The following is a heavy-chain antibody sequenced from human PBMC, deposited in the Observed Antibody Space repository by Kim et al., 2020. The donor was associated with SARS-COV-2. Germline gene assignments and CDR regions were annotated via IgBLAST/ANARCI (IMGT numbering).Heavy chain of an antibody. CDR2: ISSSSGTI. CDR3: ATARWGASWSVGY. D-gene: IGHD1-26*01. J-gene: IGHJ4*02. CDR1: GFTFSSYG. Sequence: GGSLRLSCAASGFTFSSYGMNWVRQAPGKGLEWVSYISSSSGTIYYRDSVKGRFAISRDNAKNSLNLQMNSLRDEDTAVYYCATARWGASWSVGYWGQGTLVTVSS. V-gene: IGHV3-48*02.